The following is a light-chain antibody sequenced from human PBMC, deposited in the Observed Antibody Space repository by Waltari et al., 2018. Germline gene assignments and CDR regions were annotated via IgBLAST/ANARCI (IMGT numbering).Light chain of an antibody. Sequence: QSALTQPASVSGAPGQSITISCTGISDYIGAFDYVSWYQEHPGKAPKVIIFDVGQRPSGVSDRFSVSKSVNTASLTISGLQAEDEADYYCSSYTTSTTFYVFGTGTTVTVL. CDR1: SDYIGAFDY. CDR3: SSYTTSTTFYV. V-gene: IGLV2-14*03. J-gene: IGLJ1*01. CDR2: DVG.